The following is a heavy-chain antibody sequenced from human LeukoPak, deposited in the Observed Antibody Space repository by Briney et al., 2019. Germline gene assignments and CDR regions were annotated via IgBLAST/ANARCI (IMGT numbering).Heavy chain of an antibody. J-gene: IGHJ6*02. CDR2: ISYDGSNK. Sequence: PGGSLRLSCAASGFTFSSYWMSWVRQAPGKGLEWVAVISYDGSNKYYADSVKGRFTISRDNSKNTLYLQMNSLRAEDTAVYYCATTTEHNLPGYYYYGMDVWGQGTTVTVSS. V-gene: IGHV3-30*03. CDR3: ATTTEHNLPGYYYYGMDV. CDR1: GFTFSSYW. D-gene: IGHD1-1*01.